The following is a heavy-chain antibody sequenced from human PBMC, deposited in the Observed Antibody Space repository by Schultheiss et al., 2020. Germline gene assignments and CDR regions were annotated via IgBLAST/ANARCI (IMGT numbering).Heavy chain of an antibody. CDR1: GGSFSGYY. D-gene: IGHD4-17*01. CDR3: ARALSPPKLRAQVDY. J-gene: IGHJ4*02. Sequence: SATLSLTCAVYGGSFSGYYWSWIRQPPGKGLEWIGEINHSGSTNYNPSLKSRVTISVDTSKNQFSLKLSSVTAADTAVYYCARALSPPKLRAQVDYWGQGTLVTVSS. V-gene: IGHV4-34*01. CDR2: INHSGST.